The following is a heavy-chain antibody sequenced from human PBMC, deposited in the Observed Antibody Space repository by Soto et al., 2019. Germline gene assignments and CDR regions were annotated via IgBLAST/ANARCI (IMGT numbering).Heavy chain of an antibody. CDR3: ARERVLLEGPHFDY. D-gene: IGHD1-1*01. J-gene: IGHJ4*02. CDR2: IKQDGSEK. Sequence: PGGSLRLSCVPSGLTFSRYWMSWVRQVPGKGLEWVANIKQDGSEKYYVDSVKGRFTISRDNAKNSLYLQMNSLRAEDTALYYCARERVLLEGPHFDYWGQGTLVTVSS. V-gene: IGHV3-7*04. CDR1: GLTFSRYW.